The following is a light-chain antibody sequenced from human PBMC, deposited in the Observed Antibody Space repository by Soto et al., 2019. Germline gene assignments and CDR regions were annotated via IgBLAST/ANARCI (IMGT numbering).Light chain of an antibody. V-gene: IGLV1-44*01. CDR3: VSWDESLNGWV. CDR1: SPNIGHNA. Sequence: QSVLTQPPSASGTSGQRVIISCSGSSPNIGHNAVNWFQQDPGTAPKVLIYSNDHRPSGVPDRFSGSKSGTSASLAISGLQSEDEADYYCVSWDESLNGWVFGGGTKLTVL. J-gene: IGLJ3*02. CDR2: SND.